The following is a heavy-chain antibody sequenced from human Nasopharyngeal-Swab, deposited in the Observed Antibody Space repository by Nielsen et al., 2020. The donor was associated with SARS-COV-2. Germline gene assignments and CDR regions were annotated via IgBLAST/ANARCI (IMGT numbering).Heavy chain of an antibody. CDR2: VKQDGTEK. V-gene: IGHV3-7*01. CDR3: ARDEILDY. Sequence: GESLKISCAASGYTFSPYWMTWVCQAPGKGLEWVANVKQDGTEKYFVDSVKGRFTISRDNAKNSLYLHMNSLRAEDTAVYYCARDEILDYWGQGTLVTVSS. D-gene: IGHD2/OR15-2a*01. CDR1: GYTFSPYW. J-gene: IGHJ4*02.